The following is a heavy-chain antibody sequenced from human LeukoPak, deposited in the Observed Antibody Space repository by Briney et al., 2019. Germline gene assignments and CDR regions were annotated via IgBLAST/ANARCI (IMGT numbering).Heavy chain of an antibody. CDR3: ARGGETASSSGWSMIDY. CDR2: ISNDGSTK. Sequence: GGSLRLSCAASGFTFNTHTVHWVRQAPGKGLEWVAVISNDGSTKVYADSVKGRFTISRDNSKNTLYLQLNSLRPEDTAVFYCARGGETASSSGWSMIDYWGQGTLVTVSS. CDR1: GFTFNTHT. J-gene: IGHJ4*02. V-gene: IGHV3-30-3*01. D-gene: IGHD6-19*01.